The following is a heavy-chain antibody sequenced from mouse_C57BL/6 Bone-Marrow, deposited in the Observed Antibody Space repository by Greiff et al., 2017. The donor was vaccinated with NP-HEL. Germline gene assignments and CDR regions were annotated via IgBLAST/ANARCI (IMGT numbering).Heavy chain of an antibody. D-gene: IGHD1-1*01. V-gene: IGHV5-17*01. Sequence: EVQLMESGGGLVKPGGSLKLSCAASGFTFSDYGMHWVRQAPEKGLEWVAYISSGSSTIYYADTVKGRFTISRDNAKNTLFLQMTSLRSEDTAMYYCARPGSSPWFAYWGQGTLVTVSA. J-gene: IGHJ3*01. CDR3: ARPGSSPWFAY. CDR2: ISSGSSTI. CDR1: GFTFSDYG.